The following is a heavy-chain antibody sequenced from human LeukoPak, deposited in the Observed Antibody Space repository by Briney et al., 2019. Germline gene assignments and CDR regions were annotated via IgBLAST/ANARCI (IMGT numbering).Heavy chain of an antibody. D-gene: IGHD3-22*01. CDR2: IIPILGTA. CDR1: GGTFISYA. Sequence: SVKVSCKASGGTFISYAISGVGQAPGQGGEGMGGIIPILGTANYAQKFQGRVTINTDESTSTAYMELSSLRSEDTAVYYCARPYDSSGYDAFDIWGQGTMVTVSS. CDR3: ARPYDSSGYDAFDI. J-gene: IGHJ3*02. V-gene: IGHV1-69*05.